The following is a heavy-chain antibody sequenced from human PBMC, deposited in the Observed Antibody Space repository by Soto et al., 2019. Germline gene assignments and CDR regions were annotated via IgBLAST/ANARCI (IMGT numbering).Heavy chain of an antibody. Sequence: HPGGSLRLSCAASGLTFSSYAMSWVRKAPGKGLEWVSAISGSGGCTYYADSVKGRFTISRDNSKNTLYLQMNSLRAEDTAVYYCAKDRGYSSSWYRSACFDYWGQGTLVTVSS. J-gene: IGHJ4*02. CDR3: AKDRGYSSSWYRSACFDY. V-gene: IGHV3-23*01. CDR1: GLTFSSYA. CDR2: ISGSGGCT. D-gene: IGHD6-13*01.